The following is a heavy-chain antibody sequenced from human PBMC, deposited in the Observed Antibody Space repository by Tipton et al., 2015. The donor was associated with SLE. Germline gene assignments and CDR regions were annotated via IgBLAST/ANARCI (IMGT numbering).Heavy chain of an antibody. V-gene: IGHV4-59*11. CDR2: ILYSGDT. J-gene: IGHJ6*03. CDR3: ARAVRDLYYYYYLDV. Sequence: TLSLTCTVSGGSITSHYWSWIRQPPGKGLEWIGNILYSGDTNYNPSLKSRVTISLDTSRKQFSLNLTSVTAADTAVYYCARAVRDLYYYYYLDVWGKGTTVTVSS. D-gene: IGHD3-10*01. CDR1: GGSITSHY.